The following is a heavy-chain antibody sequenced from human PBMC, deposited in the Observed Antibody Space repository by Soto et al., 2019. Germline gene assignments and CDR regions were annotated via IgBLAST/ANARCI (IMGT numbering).Heavy chain of an antibody. CDR3: ATGYTSSTYYFDS. V-gene: IGHV3-7*01. Sequence: EVQLVESGGGLVQPGGSLRLSCAASGFTFSLYWMSWVRQAPGKGLEWVAIIKQDGSEEYYVDSVKGRFTISRDNAKKSLYLQMNSLRAEDTAIYYCATGYTSSTYYFDSWGQGALVTVSS. CDR1: GFTFSLYW. CDR2: IKQDGSEE. J-gene: IGHJ4*02. D-gene: IGHD6-13*01.